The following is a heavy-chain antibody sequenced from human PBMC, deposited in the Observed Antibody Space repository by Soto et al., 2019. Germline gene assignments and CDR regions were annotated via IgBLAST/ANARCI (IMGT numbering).Heavy chain of an antibody. D-gene: IGHD1-7*01. V-gene: IGHV4-4*02. CDR3: ASRDPGTSVDY. CDR1: GGSFTSNNW. CDR2: IYRTGST. Sequence: SETPSLTCAVSGGSFTSNNWWTWVRQPPGQGLEWIGEIYRTGSTNYNPSLKSRVTISLDKSENQFSLKVTSLTAPDPAVYYCASRDPGTSVDYWGQGTLVTVSS. J-gene: IGHJ4*02.